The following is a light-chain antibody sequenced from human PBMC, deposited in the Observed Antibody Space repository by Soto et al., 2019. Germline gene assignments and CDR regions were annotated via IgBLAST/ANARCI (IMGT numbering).Light chain of an antibody. CDR3: QQYGSSPT. J-gene: IGKJ4*01. CDR1: QSVSSSY. CDR2: GAS. V-gene: IGKV3-20*01. Sequence: EIVLTQSPGTLPLSPGERATLSCRASQSVSSSYLAWYQQKPGQAPRLLIYGASSRATGITDRFSGSGSGTDFTITISRLEPEDFAVYYCQQYGSSPTFGGGTKVEIK.